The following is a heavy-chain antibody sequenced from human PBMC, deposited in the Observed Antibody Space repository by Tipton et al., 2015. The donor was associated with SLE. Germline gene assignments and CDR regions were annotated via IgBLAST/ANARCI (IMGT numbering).Heavy chain of an antibody. V-gene: IGHV1-46*01. CDR2: IDPSTAGT. J-gene: IGHJ4*02. CDR1: GYTFTSYG. Sequence: VQSGPEVKKPGSSVKVSCKASGYTFTSYGISWVRQAPGQGLEWMGVIDPSTAGTTYAQEFQGRVTMTRDTSTSTVYMELSSLRSEDTAVYFCARDIGRTWAPTPDYWGQGTLVTVSS. D-gene: IGHD1-26*01. CDR3: ARDIGRTWAPTPDY.